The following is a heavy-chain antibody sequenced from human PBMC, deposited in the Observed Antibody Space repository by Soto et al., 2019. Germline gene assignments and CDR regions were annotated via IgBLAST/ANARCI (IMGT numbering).Heavy chain of an antibody. D-gene: IGHD1-26*01. CDR3: AGREIQGPIDY. CDR1: GYSISSSNW. CDR2: IYYSGTT. V-gene: IGHV4-28*01. Sequence: SETLSLTCAVSGYSISSSNWWGWIRQPPGKGLEWIGYIYYSGTTYYNPSLKSRVTMSVDTSKNQFSLKLTSVTAVDTAVYYCAGREIQGPIDYWGQGTLFTV. J-gene: IGHJ4*02.